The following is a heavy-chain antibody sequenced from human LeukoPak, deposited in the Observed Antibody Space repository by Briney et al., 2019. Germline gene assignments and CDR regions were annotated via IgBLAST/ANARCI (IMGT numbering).Heavy chain of an antibody. CDR2: IKQDGSEK. D-gene: IGHD6-6*01. CDR1: GFTFSSYW. V-gene: IGHV3-7*01. J-gene: IGHJ5*02. CDR3: ARDLSGIAARQGSWFDP. Sequence: GGSLRLSCAASGFTFSSYWMSWVRQAPGKGLEWVANIKQDGSEKYYVDSVKGRFTISRDNAKNSLYPQMNSLRAEDTAVYYCARDLSGIAARQGSWFDPWGQGTLVTVSS.